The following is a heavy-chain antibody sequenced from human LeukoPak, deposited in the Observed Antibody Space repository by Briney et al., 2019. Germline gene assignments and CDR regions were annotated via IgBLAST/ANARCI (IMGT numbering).Heavy chain of an antibody. CDR1: GFTFSSYS. D-gene: IGHD3-3*01. CDR2: ISSSSSCV. Sequence: GGSLRLSCAASGFTFSSYSMNWVRQAPGKGLEWVSSISSSSSCVYYADSVQGRFTISRDNAKNSLYLQMNSLRAEDTAVYYCAGDTPTSTEIIWSKFSGLLEHDAFDIWGQGTMVTVSS. J-gene: IGHJ3*02. CDR3: AGDTPTSTEIIWSKFSGLLEHDAFDI. V-gene: IGHV3-21*01.